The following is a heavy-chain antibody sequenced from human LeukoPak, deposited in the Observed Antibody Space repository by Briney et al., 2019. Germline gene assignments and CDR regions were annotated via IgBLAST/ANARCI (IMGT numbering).Heavy chain of an antibody. V-gene: IGHV1-2*02. J-gene: IGHJ5*02. CDR2: VDPKSGGT. D-gene: IGHD3-3*01. CDR1: GYRFTDYF. Sequence: ASVKVSCKASGYRFTDYFIHWVRQAPGQGLEWMGWVDPKSGGTNDAQKFQGRVAMTSDTSINTAYMELSSLTSDDTAVYYCARESRFLEWLTWFDPWGQGTLVTVSS. CDR3: ARESRFLEWLTWFDP.